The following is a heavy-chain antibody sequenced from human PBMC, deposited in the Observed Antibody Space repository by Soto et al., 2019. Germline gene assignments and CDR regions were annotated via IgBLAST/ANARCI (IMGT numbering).Heavy chain of an antibody. CDR3: ARGSPRPVDH. V-gene: IGHV1-8*01. CDR1: GYYFTSLH. CDR2: LDPHRCET. D-gene: IGHD6-19*01. J-gene: IGHJ4*02. Sequence: GASVKVSCKASGYYFTSLHCNCVRQATGQGLEWLGWLDPHRCETGFAKRFQGSVTMNSNTCINRAYMELRSLRSPDTAVYYCARGSPRPVDHWGEATQVTVSS.